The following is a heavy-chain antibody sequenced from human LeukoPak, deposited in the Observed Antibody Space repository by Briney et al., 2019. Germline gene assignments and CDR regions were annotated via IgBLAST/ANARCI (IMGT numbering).Heavy chain of an antibody. CDR2: FSGDGYT. V-gene: IGHV3-53*01. J-gene: IGHJ4*02. CDR1: GFNVATNY. Sequence: PGGSLRLSCAASGFNVATNYMSWVRQVPGKGLDWVSVFSGDGYTGYADSVKGRFTVSRDTSKNILFLQMNSLRAEDTALYYCARDLNYWGQGTLVTVSS. CDR3: ARDLNY.